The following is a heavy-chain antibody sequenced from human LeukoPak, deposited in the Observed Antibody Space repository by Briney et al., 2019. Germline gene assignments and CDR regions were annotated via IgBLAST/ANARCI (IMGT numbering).Heavy chain of an antibody. D-gene: IGHD5-12*01. CDR1: GGSFSGYY. V-gene: IGHV4-34*01. J-gene: IGHJ5*02. Sequence: SETLSLTCAVYGGSFSGYYWSWIRQPPGKGLKWIGEINHSGSTNYNPSLKSRVTISVDTSKNQFSLKLSSVTAADTAVYYCARRPRATTIMARFDPWGQGTLVTVSS. CDR2: INHSGST. CDR3: ARRPRATTIMARFDP.